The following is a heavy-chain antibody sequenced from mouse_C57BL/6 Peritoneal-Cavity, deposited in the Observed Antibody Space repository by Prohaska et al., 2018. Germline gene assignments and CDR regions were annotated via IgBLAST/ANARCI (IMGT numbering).Heavy chain of an antibody. J-gene: IGHJ4*01. CDR1: GYSFTGYY. CDR2: INPSTGGT. D-gene: IGHD2-12*01. V-gene: IGHV1-43*01. CDR3: ARLYPRYYAMDY. Sequence: EVKLQQSGPELVKPGASVKISCKASGYSFTGYYMHWVKQSSEKSLEWIGEINPSTGGTSYNQKFKGKATLTVDKSSSTAYMQLKSLTSEDSAVYYCARLYPRYYAMDYWGQGTSVTVSS.